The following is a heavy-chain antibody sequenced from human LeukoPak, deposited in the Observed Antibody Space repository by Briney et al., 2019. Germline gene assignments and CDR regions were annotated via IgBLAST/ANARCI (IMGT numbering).Heavy chain of an antibody. Sequence: GGSLRLSCAASGFTFSTYGMHWVRQAPGKGLEGVAFIHYDGGNEYNGDSVKGRFTISRDNSKNTLYLQMNSLRPEDTAVYYCAXGLXSSTRTYNWFDHWGPGTLVTVSS. CDR1: GFTFSTYG. CDR2: IHYDGGNE. J-gene: IGHJ5*02. CDR3: AXGLXSSTRTYNWFDH. V-gene: IGHV3-30*02. D-gene: IGHD2-2*01.